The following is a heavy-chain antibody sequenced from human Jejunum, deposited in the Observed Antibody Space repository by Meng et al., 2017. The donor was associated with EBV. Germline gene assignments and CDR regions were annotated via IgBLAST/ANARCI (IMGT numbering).Heavy chain of an antibody. Sequence: QGQWEASGPGLVQPSGTLSLTCTVSGGSINNKNWWHWVRQAPGKGLEWIGEIDHTGTTHYNPSLKSRVTISLGTSMNQFSLELTSPTPADTAVYYCARDSQYLARGYFDYWGQGALVTVSS. D-gene: IGHD2/OR15-2a*01. V-gene: IGHV4-4*02. CDR1: GGSINNKNW. CDR2: IDHTGTT. J-gene: IGHJ4*02. CDR3: ARDSQYLARGYFDY.